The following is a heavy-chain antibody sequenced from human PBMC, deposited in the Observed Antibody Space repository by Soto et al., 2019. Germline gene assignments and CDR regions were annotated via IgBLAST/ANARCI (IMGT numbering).Heavy chain of an antibody. Sequence: SVKVSCKASGGTFSSYAISWVRQAPGQGLEWMGGIIPIFGTANYAQKFQGRVTITADESTSTAYMELSSLRSEDTAVYYCARAPGIAAAGTPNWFDPWGQGTLVTVS. CDR2: IIPIFGTA. J-gene: IGHJ5*02. CDR1: GGTFSSYA. CDR3: ARAPGIAAAGTPNWFDP. V-gene: IGHV1-69*13. D-gene: IGHD6-13*01.